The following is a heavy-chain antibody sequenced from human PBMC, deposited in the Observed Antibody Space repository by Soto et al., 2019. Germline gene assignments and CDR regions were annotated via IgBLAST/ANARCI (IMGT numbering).Heavy chain of an antibody. CDR1: GFTFSSYA. V-gene: IGHV3-23*01. CDR3: AKVPFPYYDSSGYYDY. J-gene: IGHJ4*02. D-gene: IGHD3-22*01. CDR2: ISGSGGST. Sequence: EVQLLESGGGLVQPGGSLRLSCAASGFTFSSYAMSWVRQAPGKGLEWVSAISGSGGSTYYADSVKGRFTISRDNSKNTLYLQMNSLRAEDTAVYYCAKVPFPYYDSSGYYDYWGQGTLVTVSS.